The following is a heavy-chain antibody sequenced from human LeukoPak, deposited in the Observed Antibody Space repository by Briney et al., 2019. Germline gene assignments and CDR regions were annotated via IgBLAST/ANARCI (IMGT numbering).Heavy chain of an antibody. D-gene: IGHD6-19*01. CDR3: AKGPRPDISVAHTLER. V-gene: IGHV3-23*01. J-gene: IGHJ4*01. CDR1: GFTFSDSW. Sequence: GGSLRLSCAASGFTFSDSWMTWVRQAPGRGLEWVSTISSRGDRTYDADSVRGRFITSRDNSQNSLYLQMNSLRAEDTAVYYCAKGPRPDISVAHTLERWGRGTLVTVSS. CDR2: ISSRGDRT.